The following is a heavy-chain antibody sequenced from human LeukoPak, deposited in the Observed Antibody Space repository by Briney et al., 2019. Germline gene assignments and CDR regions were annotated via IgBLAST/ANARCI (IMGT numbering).Heavy chain of an antibody. V-gene: IGHV3-21*04. J-gene: IGHJ4*02. CDR2: ISSSSSYI. Sequence: GGSLRLSCAASGFTFSSYRMNWVRQAPGKGLEWVSSISSSSSYIYYADSVKGRFTISRDNAKNSLYLQMNSLRTEDTALYYCARPGRSGSYTNFDYWGQGTLVTVSS. CDR1: GFTFSSYR. D-gene: IGHD1-26*01. CDR3: ARPGRSGSYTNFDY.